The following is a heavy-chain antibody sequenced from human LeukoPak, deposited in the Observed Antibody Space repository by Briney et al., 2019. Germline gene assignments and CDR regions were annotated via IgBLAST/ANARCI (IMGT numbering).Heavy chain of an antibody. Sequence: SETLSLTCTVSGGSISSGSYYWSWIRQPAGKGLEWIGRIYTSGSTNYNPSLKSRVTISVDPSKNQFSLKLSSVTAADTAVYYCARVRGSLNWFDPWGQGTLVTVSS. CDR1: GGSISSGSYY. D-gene: IGHD2-15*01. CDR3: ARVRGSLNWFDP. J-gene: IGHJ5*02. V-gene: IGHV4-61*02. CDR2: IYTSGST.